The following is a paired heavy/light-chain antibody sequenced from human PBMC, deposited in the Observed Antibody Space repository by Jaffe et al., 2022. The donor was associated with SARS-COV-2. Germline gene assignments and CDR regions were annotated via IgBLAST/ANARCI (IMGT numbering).Light chain of an antibody. J-gene: IGKJ1*01. V-gene: IGKV3-15*01. CDR2: GAA. CDR1: QSVSSN. CDR3: QQYNNWPPGT. Sequence: EIVMTQSPATLSVSPGERATLSCRASQSVSSNLAWYQQKPGQAPRLLIYGAATRATGVPARFSGSGSGTEFTLTISSLQSEDFAFYYCQQYNNWPPGTFGQGTKVEIK.
Heavy chain of an antibody. V-gene: IGHV3-23*01. CDR3: VKDRMVYEK. D-gene: IGHD2-8*01. J-gene: IGHJ4*02. CDR1: GLTFGSYA. Sequence: EVQLLESGGGLVQPGGSQRLSCVASGLTFGSYAMSWVRQAPRKGLEWVSAISDSGGKIYYADSVKGRFTISRDNSKNTLYLQMNSLRADDTAIYYCVKDRMVYEKWGQGTLVTVSS. CDR2: ISDSGGKI.